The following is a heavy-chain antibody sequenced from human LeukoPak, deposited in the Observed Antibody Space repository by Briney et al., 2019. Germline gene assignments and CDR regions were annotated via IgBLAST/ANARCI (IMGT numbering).Heavy chain of an antibody. J-gene: IGHJ4*02. V-gene: IGHV1-18*01. CDR2: ISAYNGNT. Sequence: ASAKVSCKASGYTFTSYAMNWVRQAPGQGLEWMGWISAYNGNTNYAQKLQGRVTMTTDTSTSTAYMELRSLRSDDTAVYYCARALGIAVAGFDYWGQGTLVTVSS. CDR1: GYTFTSYA. CDR3: ARALGIAVAGFDY. D-gene: IGHD6-19*01.